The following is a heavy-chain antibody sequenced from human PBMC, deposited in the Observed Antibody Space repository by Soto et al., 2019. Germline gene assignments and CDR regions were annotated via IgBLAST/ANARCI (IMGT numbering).Heavy chain of an antibody. V-gene: IGHV4-59*01. CDR1: PGSITSTNW. CDR2: IYYSGT. D-gene: IGHD3-22*01. Sequence: PSETLPLTCYVSPGSITSTNWRTWSWQSHGKGLEWIAYIYYSGTSYNPSLKSRVSISLDTPKNQFSLKLSSVTAADTAVYYCARTYDGSGPNSGGYGFDIWGQGTLVTVS. J-gene: IGHJ3*02. CDR3: ARTYDGSGPNSGGYGFDI.